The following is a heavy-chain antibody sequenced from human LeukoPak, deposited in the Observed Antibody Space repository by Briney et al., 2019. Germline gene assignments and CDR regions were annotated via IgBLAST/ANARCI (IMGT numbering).Heavy chain of an antibody. CDR1: GFTFSTSW. D-gene: IGHD5-12*01. V-gene: IGHV3-7*01. J-gene: IGHJ3*02. Sequence: GSLRLSFAASGFTFSTSWMTWVRPAPGKGLDWLGNINPDGSRINYVDPVKGRFTFSRDNAKNSLFLQMNSLRAEDTAVFYCARDSGYNAFDIWGQGTMVTVSS. CDR3: ARDSGYNAFDI. CDR2: INPDGSRI.